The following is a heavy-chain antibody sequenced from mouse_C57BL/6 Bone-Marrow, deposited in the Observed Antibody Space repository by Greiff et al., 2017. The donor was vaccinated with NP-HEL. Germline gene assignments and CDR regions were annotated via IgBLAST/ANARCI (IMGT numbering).Heavy chain of an antibody. V-gene: IGHV10-1*01. CDR3: VGWGCYWYFDV. CDR2: IRSKSNNYAT. Sequence: DVMLVESGGGLVQPKGSLKLSCAASGFSFNTYAMNWVRQAPGKGLEWVARIRSKSNNYATYYADSVKDRFTISRDDSESMLYLQLNNVKTEDTAMYYCVGWGCYWYFDVWGTGTTVTVSS. D-gene: IGHD3-3*01. CDR1: GFSFNTYA. J-gene: IGHJ1*03.